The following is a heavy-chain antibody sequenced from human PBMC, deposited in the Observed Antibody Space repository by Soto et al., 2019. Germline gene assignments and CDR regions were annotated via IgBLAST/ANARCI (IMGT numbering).Heavy chain of an antibody. V-gene: IGHV2-5*02. CDR3: APIPNYYQYVWFDP. Sequence: QITLKESGPTLVKPTQTLTLTCTFSGFSLTTRGVGVGWIRQPPGKALECLALIYWDDDKRYSPSLQSRLSITKDTSKNQVVLTMTNVDPVDTATYYCAPIPNYYQYVWFDPGGQGTLVSVSS. CDR1: GFSLTTRGVG. J-gene: IGHJ5*02. CDR2: IYWDDDK. D-gene: IGHD3-16*01.